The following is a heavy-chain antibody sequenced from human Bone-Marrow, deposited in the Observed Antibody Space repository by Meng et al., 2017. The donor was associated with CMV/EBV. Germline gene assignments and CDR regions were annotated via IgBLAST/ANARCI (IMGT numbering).Heavy chain of an antibody. V-gene: IGHV3-21*01. D-gene: IGHD2-15*01. J-gene: IGHJ6*02. CDR2: ISSSSSYI. CDR3: ARAVAGGSPYIHIDCYGMDV. Sequence: GESLKISCAASGFTFSNYSMNWVRQAPGKGLEWVSSISSSSSYIYYADSVKGRFTISRDNAKNSLFLQMNNLRAEDTAVYYCARAVAGGSPYIHIDCYGMDVWGQGTTVTVSS. CDR1: GFTFSNYS.